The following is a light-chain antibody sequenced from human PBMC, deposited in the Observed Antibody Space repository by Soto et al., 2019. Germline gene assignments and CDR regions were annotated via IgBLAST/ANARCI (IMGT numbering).Light chain of an antibody. J-gene: IGLJ2*01. Sequence: QSALTQPASVSGSPGQSITISCTGTNSDVGRYNYVSWYQQHADKAPKLMIYEVSNRPSGISNRFSGSKSGNTASLTISGLQAEDEADYYCSSYTSSGTRVFGGGTKLTVL. CDR1: NSDVGRYNY. CDR3: SSYTSSGTRV. CDR2: EVS. V-gene: IGLV2-14*01.